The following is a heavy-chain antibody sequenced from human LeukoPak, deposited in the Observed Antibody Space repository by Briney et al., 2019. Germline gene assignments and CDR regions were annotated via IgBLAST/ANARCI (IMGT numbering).Heavy chain of an antibody. CDR2: IHPTFGAP. V-gene: IGHV1-69*05. CDR1: GGILSSYV. Sequence: SVKVSCKSSGGILSSYVITWVRQAPGQGLEWMGGIHPTFGAPNYAQKSQGRVMITTDESTGTDYMELFSLTSEDTAVYYCARATGRGYTYGAAAYWGQGTLVTVSS. CDR3: ARATGRGYTYGAAAY. J-gene: IGHJ4*02. D-gene: IGHD5-18*01.